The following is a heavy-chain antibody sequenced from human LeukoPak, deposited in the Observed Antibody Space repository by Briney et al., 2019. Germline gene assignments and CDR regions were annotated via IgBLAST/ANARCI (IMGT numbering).Heavy chain of an antibody. V-gene: IGHV4-34*01. Sequence: SETLSLTCAVYGGSFSGYYWSWIRQPPGKGLEWIGEINHSGSTNYNPSLKSRVTISVDTPKNQFSLKLSSVTAADTAVYYCARGRRDILTGYHLQFLDYWGQGTLVTVSS. CDR1: GGSFSGYY. D-gene: IGHD3-9*01. CDR3: ARGRRDILTGYHLQFLDY. J-gene: IGHJ4*02. CDR2: INHSGST.